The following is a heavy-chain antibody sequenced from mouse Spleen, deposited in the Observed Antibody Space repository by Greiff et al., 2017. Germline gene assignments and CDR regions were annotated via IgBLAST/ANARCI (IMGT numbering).Heavy chain of an antibody. CDR3: ARSLYGNYGFAY. CDR1: GFTFTDYY. Sequence: EVKLMESGGGLVQPGGSLSLSCAASGFTFTDYYMSWVRQPPGKALEWLGFIRNKANGYTTEYSASVKGRFTISRDNSQSILYLQMNALRAEDSATYYCARSLYGNYGFAYWGQGTLVTVSA. J-gene: IGHJ3*01. V-gene: IGHV7-3*01. CDR2: IRNKANGYTT. D-gene: IGHD2-1*01.